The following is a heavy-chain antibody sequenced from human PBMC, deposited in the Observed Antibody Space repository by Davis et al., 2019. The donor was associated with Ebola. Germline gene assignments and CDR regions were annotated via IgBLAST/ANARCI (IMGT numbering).Heavy chain of an antibody. CDR1: GYTFTSYY. CDR2: INPSGGST. D-gene: IGHD3-22*01. CDR3: ARDMGYYYDSSGYYPLDY. J-gene: IGHJ4*02. Sequence: ASVKVSCKASGYTFTSYYMHWVRQAPGQGLEWMGIINPSGGSTSYAQKFQGRVTMTRDTSTSTVYMELSSLRSEDTAVYYCARDMGYYYDSSGYYPLDYWGQGTLVTVSS. V-gene: IGHV1-46*01.